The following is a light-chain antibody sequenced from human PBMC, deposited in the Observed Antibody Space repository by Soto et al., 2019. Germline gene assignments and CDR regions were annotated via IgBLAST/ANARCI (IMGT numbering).Light chain of an antibody. J-gene: IGLJ3*02. CDR2: EDD. CDR1: SGSIASNY. Sequence: NFMLTQPHSVSESPGKTVTISCTRSSGSIASNYVQWYQQRPGSSPTTVIYEDDQRPCGVPDRFSGSIDSSSNSASRTISGLVNEDEADCCCQSCAGYNPGVFGGGTALTVL. CDR3: QSCAGYNPGV. V-gene: IGLV6-57*01.